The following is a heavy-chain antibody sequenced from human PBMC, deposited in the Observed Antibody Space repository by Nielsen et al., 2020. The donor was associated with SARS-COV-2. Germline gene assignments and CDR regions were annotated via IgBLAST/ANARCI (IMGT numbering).Heavy chain of an antibody. V-gene: IGHV1-69*04. CDR2: IIPILGIA. J-gene: IGHJ4*02. CDR3: ARERNYYDSSGQENYFDY. D-gene: IGHD3-22*01. Sequence: WVRQAPGQGLEWMGRIIPILGIANYAQKFQGRVTITADKSTSTAYMELLSLRSEDTAVYYCARERNYYDSSGQENYFDYWGQGTLVTVSS.